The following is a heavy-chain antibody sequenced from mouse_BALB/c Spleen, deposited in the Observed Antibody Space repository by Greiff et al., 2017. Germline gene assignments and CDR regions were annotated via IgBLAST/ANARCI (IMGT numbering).Heavy chain of an antibody. Sequence: LQESGPELGKPGASVKISCKASGYSFTGYNMYWVKQSHRKSLEWIGYIDPYNGGTSYNQKSKGKATLTVDKSSSTAYMHLNSLTSEDSAIYYCARGGNYEGFDYWGQGTTLTVSS. V-gene: IGHV1S135*01. CDR3: ARGGNYEGFDY. CDR2: IDPYNGGT. J-gene: IGHJ2*01. D-gene: IGHD2-1*01. CDR1: GYSFTGYN.